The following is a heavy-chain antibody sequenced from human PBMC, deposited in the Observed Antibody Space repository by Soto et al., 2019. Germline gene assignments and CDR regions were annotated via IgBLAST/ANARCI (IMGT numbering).Heavy chain of an antibody. CDR2: INPSGGST. J-gene: IGHJ3*02. CDR1: GYTFTTYY. V-gene: IGHV1-46*01. D-gene: IGHD1-26*01. CDR3: ARDQGRAVGPDAFDI. Sequence: ASVKVSCKASGYTFTTYYIRWVRQAPGQGLEWMGIINPSGGSTTYAQKFQGRVTMTRDTSTSTVYMELSSLRSEDTAVFYCARDQGRAVGPDAFDIWGQGTMVTVSS.